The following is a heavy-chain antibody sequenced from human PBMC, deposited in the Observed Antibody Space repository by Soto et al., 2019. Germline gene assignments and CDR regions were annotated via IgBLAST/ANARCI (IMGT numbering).Heavy chain of an antibody. V-gene: IGHV3-23*01. CDR1: GFTFSSHA. Sequence: EVQLLESGGGLVQPGGSLRLSCAVSGFTFSSHAMRWVRQAPGKGLGWVSGISGSGASTYYADSVKGRFTISRDNSKNTLYLQMNSLRAEDTAVYYCAKDSSGGYWGQGTLVTVSS. CDR3: AKDSSGGY. D-gene: IGHD3-16*01. CDR2: ISGSGAST. J-gene: IGHJ4*02.